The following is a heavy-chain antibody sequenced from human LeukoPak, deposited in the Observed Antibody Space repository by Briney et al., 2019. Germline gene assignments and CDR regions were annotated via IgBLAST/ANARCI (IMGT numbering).Heavy chain of an antibody. D-gene: IGHD3-10*01. J-gene: IGHJ3*01. CDR2: ISGSGGST. CDR1: GFTFSSYW. CDR3: ARQAESGSYFSDAFDF. V-gene: IGHV3-23*01. Sequence: TGGSLRLSCAASGFTFSSYWMSWVRQAPGKGLEWVSAISGSGGSTYYADSVKGRFTISRDNAKNSLYLQMNSLRAEDTAVYYCARQAESGSYFSDAFDFWGQGTMVTVSS.